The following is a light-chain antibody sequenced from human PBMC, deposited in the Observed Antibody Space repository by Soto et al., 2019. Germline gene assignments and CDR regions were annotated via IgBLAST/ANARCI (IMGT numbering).Light chain of an antibody. CDR3: TAYAGSNNFCV. CDR2: DVS. Sequence: QSVLTQPPSASGSPGQSVTISCTGTSSDIGNYDYVSWYQQHPGKAPKLIIYDVSKRPSGVPDRFSGSKSGNTASLTVSGLQAEDEADYHCTAYAGSNNFCVFGTGTKVTVL. CDR1: SSDIGNYDY. J-gene: IGLJ1*01. V-gene: IGLV2-8*01.